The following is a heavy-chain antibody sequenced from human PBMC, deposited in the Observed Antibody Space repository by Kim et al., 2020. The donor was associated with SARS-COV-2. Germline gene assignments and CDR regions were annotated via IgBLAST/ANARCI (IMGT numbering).Heavy chain of an antibody. Sequence: SETLSLTCSVSGFSVSSGYFWGWIRQPPGKGLEWIGSKYDSGSIYYNPSLKSRVAISIDASRNQFSLKLTSVTAADTAMYYCARSRFVDTVVPFDPWGQGTLVTVSS. CDR3: ARSRFVDTVVPFDP. J-gene: IGHJ5*02. CDR1: GFSVSSGYF. D-gene: IGHD5-18*01. V-gene: IGHV4-38-2*02. CDR2: KYDSGSI.